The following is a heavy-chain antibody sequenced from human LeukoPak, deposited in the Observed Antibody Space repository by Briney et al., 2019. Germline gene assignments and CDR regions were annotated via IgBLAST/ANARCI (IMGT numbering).Heavy chain of an antibody. CDR3: ARCGDTAMVTNSMDV. Sequence: SVKVSCKASGGTFSSYAISWVRQAPGQGLEWMGGIIPIFGTANYAQKFQGRVTITADESTSTAYMELSSLRSEDTAVYYCARCGDTAMVTNSMDVWGQGTTVTVSS. J-gene: IGHJ6*02. CDR2: IIPIFGTA. D-gene: IGHD5-18*01. CDR1: GGTFSSYA. V-gene: IGHV1-69*01.